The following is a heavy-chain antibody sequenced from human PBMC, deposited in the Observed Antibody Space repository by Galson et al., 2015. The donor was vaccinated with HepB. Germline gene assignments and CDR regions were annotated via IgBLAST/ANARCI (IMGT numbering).Heavy chain of an antibody. J-gene: IGHJ4*02. CDR1: GFTFSSYG. CDR2: IPYDGSEK. CDR3: ARVFDSYAIDY. D-gene: IGHD5-18*01. V-gene: IGHV3-30*02. Sequence: SLRLSCATSGFTFSSYGMHWVRQAPGKGLEWVTFIPYDGSEKEYVDSVKGRFTISRDKSKNKLYLQMNSLRTEDTAVYYCARVFDSYAIDYWGQGTLSPSPQ.